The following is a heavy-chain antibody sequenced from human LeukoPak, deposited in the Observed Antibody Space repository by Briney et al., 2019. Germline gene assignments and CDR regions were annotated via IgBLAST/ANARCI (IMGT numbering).Heavy chain of an antibody. D-gene: IGHD2-2*01. J-gene: IGHJ5*02. CDR1: GVSFSRKG. CDR3: ASLDCSSTSCYP. CDR2: IWYDGSNK. Sequence: LFNAESGVSFSRKGLHWVRPAPVKGLEWVAVIWYDGSNKYYADSVKGRFTISRDNSKNTLYLQMNSLRAEDTAVYYCASLDCSSTSCYPWGQGTLVTVSS. V-gene: IGHV3-33*01.